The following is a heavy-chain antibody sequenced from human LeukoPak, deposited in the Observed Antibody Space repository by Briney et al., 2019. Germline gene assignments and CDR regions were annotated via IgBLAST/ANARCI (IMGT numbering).Heavy chain of an antibody. CDR1: GYTFTNSG. D-gene: IGHD3-9*01. CDR2: VSAYDGNR. J-gene: IGHJ4*02. CDR3: ARSFARDSDILTGFYIGDY. Sequence: ASVKVSCKASGYTFTNSGIIWVRQAPGQGLEWMGWVSAYDGNRNYAQTLQGRLTMTADRSTRTAYMELRSLRFDDTAMYYCARSFARDSDILTGFYIGDYWGQGTLVTVSS. V-gene: IGHV1-18*01.